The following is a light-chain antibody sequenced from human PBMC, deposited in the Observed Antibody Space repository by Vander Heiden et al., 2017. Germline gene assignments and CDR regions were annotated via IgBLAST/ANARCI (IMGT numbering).Light chain of an antibody. Sequence: SSELTQDPGVSVALGQTVRITCRGDTLRSYYASWYQQKPGQAPVVVAYGKNNPPSGIPDRFSGSTSGDTASLTITGAQAEDEADYYCNSRDRSGNHLGVFCGGTKLTVL. V-gene: IGLV3-19*01. CDR2: GKN. CDR3: NSRDRSGNHLGV. J-gene: IGLJ2*01. CDR1: TLRSYY.